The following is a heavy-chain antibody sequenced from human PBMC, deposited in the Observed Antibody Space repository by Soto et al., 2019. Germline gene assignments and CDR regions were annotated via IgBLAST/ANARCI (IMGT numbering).Heavy chain of an antibody. CDR2: ISYDGSNK. Sequence: QVQLVESGGGVVQPGRSLRLSCAASGFTFSSYAMHWVRQAPGKGLEWVAVISYDGSNKYYADSVKGRFTISRDNSKNPLYQQMNSLRAEDTAVYYCAREYSSSGNYYYYGMDVWGQGTTVTVSS. D-gene: IGHD6-6*01. CDR3: AREYSSSGNYYYYGMDV. J-gene: IGHJ6*02. CDR1: GFTFSSYA. V-gene: IGHV3-30-3*01.